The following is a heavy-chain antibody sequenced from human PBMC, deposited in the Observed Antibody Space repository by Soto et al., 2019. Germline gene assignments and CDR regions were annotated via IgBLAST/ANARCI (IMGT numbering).Heavy chain of an antibody. V-gene: IGHV2-5*02. CDR3: AHSPRGVQGVTAHCDY. D-gene: IGHD3-10*01. CDR1: GFSLSTSGVG. Sequence: QITLKESGPTLVKPTQTLTLTCTFSGFSLSTSGVGVGWIRQPPGKALEWLALIYWDDDKRYSPSLKSRLTTTTHTSQHPVLLTMPNSDPLDTATYHCAHSPRGVQGVTAHCDYWGQGTLVTVSS. CDR2: IYWDDDK. J-gene: IGHJ4*02.